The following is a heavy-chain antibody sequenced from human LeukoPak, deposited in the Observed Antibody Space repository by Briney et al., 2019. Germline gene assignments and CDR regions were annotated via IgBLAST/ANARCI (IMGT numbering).Heavy chain of an antibody. CDR2: IYSGGST. CDR3: ARVPYYYGMDV. V-gene: IGHV3-53*01. J-gene: IGHJ6*02. CDR1: GITFSKYW. Sequence: TGGSLRLSCVDSGITFSKYWMSWVRQAPGKGLEWVSVIYSGGSTYYADSVKGRFTISRDNSKNTLYLQMNSLRAEDTAVYYCARVPYYYGMDVWGQETTVTVSS.